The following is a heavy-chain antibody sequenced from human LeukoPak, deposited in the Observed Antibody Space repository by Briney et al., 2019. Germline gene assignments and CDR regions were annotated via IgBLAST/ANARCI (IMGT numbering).Heavy chain of an antibody. J-gene: IGHJ4*02. CDR3: ARVDRVGASRGCDY. D-gene: IGHD1-26*01. V-gene: IGHV1-18*01. CDR1: GYTFISYG. CDR2: ISDYKGNT. Sequence: ASVKVSCMASGYTFISYGMSWVGQASGQGGEGMGWISDYKGNTNYAETLQGRVTMTTDTSTSTAYMELRSLRSDDTAVYYCARVDRVGASRGCDYWGQGTLVTVSS.